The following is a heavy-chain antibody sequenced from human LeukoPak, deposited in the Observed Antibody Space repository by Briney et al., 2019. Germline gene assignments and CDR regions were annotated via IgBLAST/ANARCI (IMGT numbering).Heavy chain of an antibody. CDR2: ISSSSSTI. Sequence: PGGSLRLSCAASGFTFSDYYMNWIRQAPGKGLEWVSYISSSSSTIYYADSVKGRFTISRDNAKNSLYLQMNSLRAEDTAVYYCAKDRLGATPWDDYWGQGTLVTVSS. CDR1: GFTFSDYY. J-gene: IGHJ4*02. D-gene: IGHD1-26*01. V-gene: IGHV3-11*04. CDR3: AKDRLGATPWDDY.